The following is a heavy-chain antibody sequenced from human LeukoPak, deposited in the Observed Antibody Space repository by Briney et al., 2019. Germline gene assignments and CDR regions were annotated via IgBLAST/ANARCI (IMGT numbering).Heavy chain of an antibody. J-gene: IGHJ4*02. V-gene: IGHV4-39*07. CDR2: IYYSGST. CDR1: GGSISSSSYY. Sequence: SETLSLTCTVSGGSISSSSYYWGWIRQPPGKGLEWSGSIYYSGSTYYNPSLKSRVTISVDTSKNQFSLKLSSVTAADTAVYYCAREDQLLYDYWGQGTLVTVSS. CDR3: AREDQLLYDY. D-gene: IGHD2-2*01.